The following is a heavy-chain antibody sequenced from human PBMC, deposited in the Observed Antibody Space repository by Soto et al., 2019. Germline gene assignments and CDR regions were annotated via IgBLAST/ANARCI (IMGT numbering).Heavy chain of an antibody. CDR2: IYYSGST. J-gene: IGHJ4*02. Sequence: PSETLSLTCTVSGGSISSSSYYWGWIRQPPGKGLEWIGSIYYSGSTYYNPSLKSRVTISVDTSKNQFSLKLSSVTAADTAVYYCARMDTAMADFDYWGQGTLVTVSS. CDR1: GGSISSSSYY. D-gene: IGHD5-18*01. V-gene: IGHV4-39*01. CDR3: ARMDTAMADFDY.